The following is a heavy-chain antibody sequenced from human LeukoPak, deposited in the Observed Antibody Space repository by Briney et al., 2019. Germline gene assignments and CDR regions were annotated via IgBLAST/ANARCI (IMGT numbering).Heavy chain of an antibody. J-gene: IGHJ4*02. CDR3: ARRAVEYNWNDFDF. D-gene: IGHD1-1*01. V-gene: IGHV1-2*02. CDR2: INPNSGGT. Sequence: ASVKVSCKASGYTFTVNYIHWVRQAPGQGLEWMGWINPNSGGTKYAQKFQGRVTMTRDTSITTAYMELSRLRSDDMAVYYCARRAVEYNWNDFDFWGQGTLVTVSS. CDR1: GYTFTVNY.